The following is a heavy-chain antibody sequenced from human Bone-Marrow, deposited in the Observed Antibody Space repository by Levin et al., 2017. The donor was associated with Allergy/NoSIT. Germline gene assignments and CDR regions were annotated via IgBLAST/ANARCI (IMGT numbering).Heavy chain of an antibody. CDR2: IIPIFETS. J-gene: IGHJ3*01. CDR3: ARLFGDDGFDV. D-gene: IGHD3-10*01. V-gene: IGHV1-69*13. Sequence: GASVKVSCKASGGRFINFATSWVRQAPGQGPEWMGGIIPIFETSHYAQNFQGRLTVTADESTSTVYMELSSLRSEDTAIYYCARLFGDDGFDVWGQGTMIIVSS. CDR1: GGRFINFA.